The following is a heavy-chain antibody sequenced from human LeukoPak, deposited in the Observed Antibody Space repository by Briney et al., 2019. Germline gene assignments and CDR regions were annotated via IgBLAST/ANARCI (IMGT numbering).Heavy chain of an antibody. CDR3: ARELSMTTASDWFDP. D-gene: IGHD4-17*01. V-gene: IGHV1-2*02. CDR2: INPNSGGT. J-gene: IGHJ5*02. CDR1: GGTFSSYA. Sequence: GASVKVSCKASGGTFSSYAISWVRQAPGQGLEWMGWINPNSGGTNYAQKFQGRVTMTRDTSISTAYMELSRLRSDDTAAYYCARELSMTTASDWFDPWGQGTLVTVSS.